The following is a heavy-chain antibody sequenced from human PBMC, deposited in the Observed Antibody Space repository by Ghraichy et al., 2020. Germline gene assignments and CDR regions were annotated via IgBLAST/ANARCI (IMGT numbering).Heavy chain of an antibody. Sequence: GGSLRLSCAASGFTFSSFRMAWVRQAPGKGLEWVSSIRSGSEYIYSADSVKGRFTISRDNANKVLYLQMNSLRAEDTAVYYCARDVGVIWAFDIWGQGTLVIVSS. CDR2: IRSGSEYI. CDR3: ARDVGVIWAFDI. V-gene: IGHV3-21*01. J-gene: IGHJ3*02. D-gene: IGHD2-21*01. CDR1: GFTFSSFR.